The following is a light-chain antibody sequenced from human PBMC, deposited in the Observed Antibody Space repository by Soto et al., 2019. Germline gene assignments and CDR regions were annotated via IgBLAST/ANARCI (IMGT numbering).Light chain of an antibody. CDR3: GADHGSGSNVV. J-gene: IGLJ2*01. CDR1: SGYSNYK. Sequence: QSVLTQPPSASASLGASVTLTCTLSSGYSNYKVDWYQQRPGKGPRFVMRVGTGGIVGSKGDGIPDRFSVLGSGLNRYLTIKNIQEEDESDYHCGADHGSGSNVVFGGGTKLTVL. CDR2: VGTGGIVG. V-gene: IGLV9-49*01.